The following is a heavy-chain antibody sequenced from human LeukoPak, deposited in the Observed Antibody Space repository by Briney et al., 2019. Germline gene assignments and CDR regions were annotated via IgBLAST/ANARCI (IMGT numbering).Heavy chain of an antibody. Sequence: PGGSLRLSCAASGFTFSSYWMSWVRQAPGKGLEWVANIKQDGSEKYYVDSVKGRFTISRDNAKNSLYLQMNSLRAEDTAVYYCARGCDFWSGYYRYWGQGTLVTVSS. V-gene: IGHV3-7*04. CDR3: ARGCDFWSGYYRY. J-gene: IGHJ4*02. CDR1: GFTFSSYW. CDR2: IKQDGSEK. D-gene: IGHD3-3*01.